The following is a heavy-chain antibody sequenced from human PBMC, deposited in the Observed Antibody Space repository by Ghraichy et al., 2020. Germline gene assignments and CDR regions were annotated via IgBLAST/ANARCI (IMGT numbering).Heavy chain of an antibody. CDR2: IYYSGST. J-gene: IGHJ4*02. CDR3: ASDYYDSSGYEEGDFDY. V-gene: IGHV4-39*01. D-gene: IGHD3-22*01. Sequence: SETLSLTCTVSGGSISSSSYYWGWIRQPPGKGLEWIGSIYYSGSTYYNPSLKSRVTISVDTSKNQFSLKLSSVTAADTAVYYCASDYYDSSGYEEGDFDYWGQGTLVTVSS. CDR1: GGSISSSSYY.